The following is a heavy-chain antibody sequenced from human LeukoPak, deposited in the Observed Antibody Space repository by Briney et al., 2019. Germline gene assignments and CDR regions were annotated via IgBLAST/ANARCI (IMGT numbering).Heavy chain of an antibody. V-gene: IGHV3-30-3*01. J-gene: IGHJ6*02. Sequence: GRSLRLSCAASGFTFSSYAMHWVRQAPGKGLEWVAVISYDGSNKYYADSVKGRFTTSRDNSKNTLYLQMNSLRAEDTAVYYCARDTGTHYSTYYYYGMDVWGQGTTVTVSS. D-gene: IGHD3-10*01. CDR2: ISYDGSNK. CDR3: ARDTGTHYSTYYYYGMDV. CDR1: GFTFSSYA.